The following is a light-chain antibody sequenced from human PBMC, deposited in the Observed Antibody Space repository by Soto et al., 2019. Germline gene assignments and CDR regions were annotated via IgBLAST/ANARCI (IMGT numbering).Light chain of an antibody. CDR1: QSVSSY. CDR2: DAS. CDR3: QQRSNWPT. Sequence: EIVLPQYPATLSLSPGERATLSCRASQSVSSYLAWYQQKPGQAPRLLIYDASNRATGIPARFSGSGSGTDFTLTISSLEPEDFAVYYCQQRSNWPTFGGGTKVEIK. V-gene: IGKV3-11*01. J-gene: IGKJ4*01.